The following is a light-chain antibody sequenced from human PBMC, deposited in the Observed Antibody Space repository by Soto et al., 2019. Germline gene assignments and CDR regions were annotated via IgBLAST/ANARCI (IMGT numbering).Light chain of an antibody. CDR2: GAS. CDR1: QSVSSN. Sequence: EIVMTQSPATLSVSPGERATLSCRASQSVSSNLAWYQQKPGQAPRLLIYGASTRATGIPARFSGSGSGTEFTLTISILQSEDFAFYYCQQYNNWPPGTFGGGTKVEIK. V-gene: IGKV3-15*01. CDR3: QQYNNWPPGT. J-gene: IGKJ4*01.